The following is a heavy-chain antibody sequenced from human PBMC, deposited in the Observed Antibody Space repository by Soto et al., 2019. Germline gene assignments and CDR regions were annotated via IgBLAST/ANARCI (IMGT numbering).Heavy chain of an antibody. Sequence: GESLKISCKGSGYSFTSYWISWVRQMPGKGLEWMGRIDPSDSYTNYSPSFQGHVTISADKSISTAYLQWSSLKAPDTAMYYCASTYRDNTAPFHDYYYGMDVWGQGTTVTVSS. J-gene: IGHJ6*02. CDR1: GYSFTSYW. V-gene: IGHV5-10-1*01. CDR2: IDPSDSYT. D-gene: IGHD5-18*01. CDR3: ASTYRDNTAPFHDYYYGMDV.